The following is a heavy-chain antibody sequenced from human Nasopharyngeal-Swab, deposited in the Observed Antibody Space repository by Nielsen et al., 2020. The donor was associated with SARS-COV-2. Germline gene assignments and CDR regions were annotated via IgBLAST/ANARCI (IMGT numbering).Heavy chain of an antibody. CDR3: ARDAAGYCSSTSCYAGTGMDV. Sequence: WIRQPPGKGLEWIGYIYYSGSTYYNPSLKSRVTISVDTSKNQFSLKLSSGTAADTAVYYCARDAAGYCSSTSCYAGTGMDVWGQGTTVTVSS. J-gene: IGHJ6*02. CDR2: IYYSGST. D-gene: IGHD2-2*01. V-gene: IGHV4-30-4*01.